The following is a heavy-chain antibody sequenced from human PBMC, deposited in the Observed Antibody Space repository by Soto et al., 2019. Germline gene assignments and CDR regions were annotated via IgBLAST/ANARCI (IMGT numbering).Heavy chain of an antibody. D-gene: IGHD3-16*02. CDR1: GDSLSAGPYH. J-gene: IGHJ4*02. V-gene: IGHV4-39*01. CDR3: ARHPTYRPVDF. CDR2: VYNSGST. Sequence: QLQLQESGPGLVKPSETLSLTCSVSGDSLSAGPYHWGWIRQPPGKGLEWIGNVYNSGSTSYSPSLKSRVTISVDTSKNPFSLRLTSVTAADTAVYFCARHPTYRPVDFWGQGTLVTVAS.